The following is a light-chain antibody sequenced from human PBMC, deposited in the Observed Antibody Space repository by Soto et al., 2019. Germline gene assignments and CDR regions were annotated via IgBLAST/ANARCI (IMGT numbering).Light chain of an antibody. V-gene: IGKV3-11*01. CDR2: DTS. Sequence: ECVLTHSAAPLSLTPGERSTLPCRASQFLSSYLAWYQQKPGQPPRLLIYDTSNRATGIPARFSGSRSGTDFTRTISSLEPEDFGVYFCHQRINFGQGTRLEIK. J-gene: IGKJ5*01. CDR1: QFLSSY. CDR3: HQRIN.